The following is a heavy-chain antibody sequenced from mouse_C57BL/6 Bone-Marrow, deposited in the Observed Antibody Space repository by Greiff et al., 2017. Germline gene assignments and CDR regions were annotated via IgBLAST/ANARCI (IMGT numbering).Heavy chain of an antibody. J-gene: IGHJ1*03. V-gene: IGHV1-50*01. CDR2: IDPSDSYT. CDR1: GYTFTSYW. D-gene: IGHD1-1*01. Sequence: QVQLQQPGAELVKPGASVKLSCKASGYTFTSYWMQWVKQRPGQGLEWIGEIDPSDSYTNYNQKFKGKATLTVDTSSSPAYMQLSSLTSEDSAVYYCAREGYGPWYFDVWGTGTTVTVSS. CDR3: AREGYGPWYFDV.